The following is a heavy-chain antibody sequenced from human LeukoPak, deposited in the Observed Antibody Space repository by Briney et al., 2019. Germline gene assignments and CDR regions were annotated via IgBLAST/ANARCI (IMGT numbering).Heavy chain of an antibody. CDR2: ISSSSSYI. CDR3: ARSRYDVVYFDY. Sequence: GGSLRLSCAASGFTFSSYSMNWVRQAPGKGREWVSSISSSSSYIYYADSVKGRFTISRDNAKNSLYLQMNSLRAEDTAVYYCARSRYDVVYFDYWGQGTLVTVSS. J-gene: IGHJ4*02. CDR1: GFTFSSYS. D-gene: IGHD3-3*01. V-gene: IGHV3-21*01.